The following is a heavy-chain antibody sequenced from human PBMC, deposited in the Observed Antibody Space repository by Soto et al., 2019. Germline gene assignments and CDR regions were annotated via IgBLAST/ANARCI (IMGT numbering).Heavy chain of an antibody. CDR3: TTDRGRFLDGMDV. Sequence: GGSLRLSCAASGFTFSNAWMNWVRQAPGKGLEWVGRIKSKTDGGTTDYAAPVKGRFTISRDDSKNTLYLQMNSLKTEDTAVYYCTTDRGRFLDGMDVWGQGTTVTVSS. V-gene: IGHV3-15*07. J-gene: IGHJ6*02. D-gene: IGHD3-3*01. CDR2: IKSKTDGGTT. CDR1: GFTFSNAW.